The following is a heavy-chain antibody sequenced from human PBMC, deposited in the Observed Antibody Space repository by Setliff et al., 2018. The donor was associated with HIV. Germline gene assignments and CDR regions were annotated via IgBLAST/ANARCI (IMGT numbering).Heavy chain of an antibody. J-gene: IGHJ4*02. CDR1: GFTVSSNY. V-gene: IGHV3-66*02. CDR2: IYSGGST. Sequence: GGSLRLSCAASGFTVSSNYMSRVRQAPGKGLEWVSVIYSGGSTYYADSVKGRFTISRDNSKNTLYLQMNSLRAEDTAVYYCARDKDEDNGATTFDWWGQGTLVTVSS. CDR3: ARDKDEDNGATTFDW. D-gene: IGHD4-17*01.